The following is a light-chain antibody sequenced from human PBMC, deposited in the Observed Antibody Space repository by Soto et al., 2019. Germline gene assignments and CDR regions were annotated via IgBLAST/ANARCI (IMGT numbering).Light chain of an antibody. CDR3: QQFEDWPT. J-gene: IGKJ1*01. CDR1: QSVSSY. V-gene: IGKV3-15*01. CDR2: RTS. Sequence: EIVLTQSPATLSLSPGERATLSCRASQSVSSYLAWYQQKPGQAPRLLMFRTSSRATGFPARFSGSGSGTEFNLTISSLQSEDFGVYYCQQFEDWPTFGQGTKVDIK.